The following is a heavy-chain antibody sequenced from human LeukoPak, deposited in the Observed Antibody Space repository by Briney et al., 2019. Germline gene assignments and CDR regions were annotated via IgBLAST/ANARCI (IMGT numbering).Heavy chain of an antibody. Sequence: GASLKISWKGSGYSFTIYWIGWVRHMPRKGLEWMGIIYPGDSATRYSPSFRGQVSISADKSISTAYLQWSSLKASDTAMYYCARANINYGYSNLFDFWGQGTLVTVSS. J-gene: IGHJ4*02. CDR2: IYPGDSAT. CDR1: GYSFTIYW. D-gene: IGHD5-18*01. V-gene: IGHV5-51*01. CDR3: ARANINYGYSNLFDF.